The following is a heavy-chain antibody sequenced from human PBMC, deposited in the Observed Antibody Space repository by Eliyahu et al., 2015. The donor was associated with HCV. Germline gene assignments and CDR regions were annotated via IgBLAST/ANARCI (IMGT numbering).Heavy chain of an antibody. Sequence: EVQLVESGGGLVKPGGSLRLSCAASGFTXSNAWMSWXRQAPGKGLEWVGRIKSKTDGGTTDYAAPVKGRFTISRDDSKNTLYLQMNSLKTEDTAVYYCTTDSGITGTLRFYYYYYGMDVWGQGTTVTVSS. V-gene: IGHV3-15*01. CDR2: IKSKTDGGTT. CDR1: GFTXSNAW. J-gene: IGHJ6*02. D-gene: IGHD1-20*01. CDR3: TTDSGITGTLRFYYYYYGMDV.